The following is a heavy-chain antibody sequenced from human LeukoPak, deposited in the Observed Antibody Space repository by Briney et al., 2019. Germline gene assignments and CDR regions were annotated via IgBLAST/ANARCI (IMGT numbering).Heavy chain of an antibody. J-gene: IGHJ6*02. V-gene: IGHV4-39*07. CDR3: ARVRTGYSYRHYYYGMDV. CDR2: IYYSGST. D-gene: IGHD5-18*01. Sequence: PSETLSFTCTVSGGSISSSSYYWGWIRQPPGKGLEWIGSIYYSGSTYYNPSLKSRVTISVDTSKNQFSLKLSSVTAADTAVYYCARVRTGYSYRHYYYGMDVWGQGTTVTVSS. CDR1: GGSISSSSYY.